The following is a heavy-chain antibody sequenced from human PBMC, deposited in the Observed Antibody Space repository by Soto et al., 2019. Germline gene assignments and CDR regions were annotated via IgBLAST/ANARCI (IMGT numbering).Heavy chain of an antibody. V-gene: IGHV1-2*02. CDR2: INPNSGGT. CDR3: ARDPGDSSGLRFNGMDV. D-gene: IGHD6-25*01. CDR1: GYTFTGYY. Sequence: QVQLVQSGAEVKKPGASVKVSCKASGYTFTGYYMHWVRQAPGQGLEWMGWINPNSGGTNYAQKFQGGGTMTRDTSISTAYMGLSRLRSDDTAVYYCARDPGDSSGLRFNGMDVWGQGTTVTVSS. J-gene: IGHJ6*02.